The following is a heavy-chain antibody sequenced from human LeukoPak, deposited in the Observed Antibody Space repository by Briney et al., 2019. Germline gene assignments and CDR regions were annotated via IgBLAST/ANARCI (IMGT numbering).Heavy chain of an antibody. Sequence: SVKVSCKASGYTFTRYDINWVRQATGQGLEWMGGIIPIFGTANYAQKFQGRVTITADESTSTAYMELSSLRSEDTAVYYCARTSYGSGSYAKIPDYYYYYYMDVWGKGTTVTISS. D-gene: IGHD3-10*01. V-gene: IGHV1-69*13. J-gene: IGHJ6*03. CDR3: ARTSYGSGSYAKIPDYYYYYYMDV. CDR1: GYTFTRYD. CDR2: IIPIFGTA.